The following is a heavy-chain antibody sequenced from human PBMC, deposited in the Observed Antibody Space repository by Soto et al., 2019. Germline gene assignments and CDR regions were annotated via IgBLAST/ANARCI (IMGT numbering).Heavy chain of an antibody. Sequence: SETLSLTCTVSGGSISSSSYYWGWIRQPPGKGLEWIGSIYYSGCTYYNPSLKSRVTISVDTSKNQFSLKLSSVTAADTAVYYCARAVATKSYYYGMDVWGQGTTLTVSS. D-gene: IGHD5-12*01. CDR1: GGSISSSSYY. J-gene: IGHJ6*02. V-gene: IGHV4-39*07. CDR3: ARAVATKSYYYGMDV. CDR2: IYYSGCT.